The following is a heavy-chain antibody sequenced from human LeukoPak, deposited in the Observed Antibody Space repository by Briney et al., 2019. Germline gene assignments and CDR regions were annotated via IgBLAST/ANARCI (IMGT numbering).Heavy chain of an antibody. CDR1: GFTFGDYA. V-gene: IGHV3-23*01. D-gene: IGHD5-12*01. Sequence: PGGSLRLSCAASGFTFGDYALNWVRQAPGKGLEWVSAISGSGGSTYYADSVKGRFTISRDNSKNTLYLQMNSLRAEDTAVYYCAGPLVATIEGGYWGQGTLVTVSS. CDR2: ISGSGGST. CDR3: AGPLVATIEGGY. J-gene: IGHJ4*02.